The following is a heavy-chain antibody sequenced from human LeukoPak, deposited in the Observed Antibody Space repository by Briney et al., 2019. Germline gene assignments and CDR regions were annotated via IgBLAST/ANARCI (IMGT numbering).Heavy chain of an antibody. CDR2: ISGSGGST. D-gene: IGHD7-27*01. V-gene: IGHV3-23*01. CDR1: GFTFGDYA. J-gene: IGHJ4*02. Sequence: GGSLRLSCTASGFTFGDYAMSWVRQAPGKGLEWVSAISGSGGSTYYADSMKGRFTISRDNSKNTLYLQMNSLRAEDTAVYYCANGRLGMAFDYWGQGTLVTVSS. CDR3: ANGRLGMAFDY.